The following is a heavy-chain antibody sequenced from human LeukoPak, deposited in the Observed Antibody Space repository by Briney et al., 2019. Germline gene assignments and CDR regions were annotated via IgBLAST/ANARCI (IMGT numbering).Heavy chain of an antibody. D-gene: IGHD1-26*01. CDR1: GFTFDDYA. V-gene: IGHV3-9*01. CDR3: AKDRASSWWYFDL. Sequence: GRSLRLSCAASGFTFDDYAMHWARQAPRKGLEWVSGISWHSGIIAYADSVKGRFTISRDNSKNTLYLQMNSLRAEDTAVYYCAKDRASSWWYFDLWGRGTLVTVSS. J-gene: IGHJ2*01. CDR2: ISWHSGII.